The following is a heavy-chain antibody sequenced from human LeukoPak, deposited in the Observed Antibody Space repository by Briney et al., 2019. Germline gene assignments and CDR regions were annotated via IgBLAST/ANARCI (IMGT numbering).Heavy chain of an antibody. D-gene: IGHD3-3*01. J-gene: IGHJ5*02. Sequence: PSETLSLTCAVYGGSFSGYYWSWIRQPPGKGLEWIGEINHSGSTNYNPSLKSRVTISVDTSKNQFSLKVSSVTAADTAVYYCATRREQYYDFWTGRETQAYNWFDPWGQGTLVTVSS. CDR1: GGSFSGYY. CDR2: INHSGST. CDR3: ATRREQYYDFWTGRETQAYNWFDP. V-gene: IGHV4-34*01.